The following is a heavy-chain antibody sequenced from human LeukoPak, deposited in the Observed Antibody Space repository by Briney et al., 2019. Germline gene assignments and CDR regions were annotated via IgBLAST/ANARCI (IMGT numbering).Heavy chain of an antibody. CDR3: AREGKGQYDAFDI. V-gene: IGHV3-48*02. J-gene: IGHJ3*02. CDR1: GFIFSRYS. Sequence: GGSLRLSCAASGFIFSRYSMNWVRQAPGKGLEWLSYISSSSGTIYYADSVKGRFTISRDNAKNSLYLQMNSLRDDDTAVYYCAREGKGQYDAFDIWGQGTMATVSS. CDR2: ISSSSGTI. D-gene: IGHD4-11*01.